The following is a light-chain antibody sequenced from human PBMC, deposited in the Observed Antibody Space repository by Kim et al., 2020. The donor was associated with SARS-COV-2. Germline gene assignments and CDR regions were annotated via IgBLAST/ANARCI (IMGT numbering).Light chain of an antibody. CDR2: DNN. Sequence: QLVLTQPPSVSAAPGQKVTISCSGSSSNIGNNYVSWYQQLPGTAPKLLIYDNNKRPSGIPDRFSGSKSGTSATLGITGLQTGDEADYYCGTWDSSLGGWVFGGGTQLTVL. CDR3: GTWDSSLGGWV. V-gene: IGLV1-51*01. CDR1: SSNIGNNY. J-gene: IGLJ3*02.